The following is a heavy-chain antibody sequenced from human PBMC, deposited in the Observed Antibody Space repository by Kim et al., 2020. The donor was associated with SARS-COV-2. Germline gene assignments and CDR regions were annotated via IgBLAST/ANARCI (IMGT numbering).Heavy chain of an antibody. CDR3: ARGCGSVGRWLLGPGYYYYGMDV. CDR1: TSYD. J-gene: IGHJ6*01. D-gene: IGHD3-22*01. CDR2: MNPNSGNT. V-gene: IGHV1-8*01. Sequence: TSYDINWVRQATGQGLEGMGWMNPNSGNTGYAQKFQGRVTMTRNTSISTAYMELSSLRSEDTAVYYCARGCGSVGRWLLGPGYYYYGMDV.